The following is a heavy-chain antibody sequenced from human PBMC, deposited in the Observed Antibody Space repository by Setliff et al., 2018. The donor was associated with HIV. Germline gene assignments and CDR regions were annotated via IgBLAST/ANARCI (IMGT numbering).Heavy chain of an antibody. CDR2: INQDGNKK. CDR3: AKDSDYGDYDPHFDY. V-gene: IGHV3-7*03. Sequence: GGSLRLSCAASRFSFTTSWMTWVRQAPGKGLEWIANINQDGNKKYHAGSVWGRFTISRDNAKNTLYLQMNSLRAEDTAVYYCAKDSDYGDYDPHFDYWGQGTLVTVSS. J-gene: IGHJ4*02. D-gene: IGHD4-17*01. CDR1: RFSFTTSW.